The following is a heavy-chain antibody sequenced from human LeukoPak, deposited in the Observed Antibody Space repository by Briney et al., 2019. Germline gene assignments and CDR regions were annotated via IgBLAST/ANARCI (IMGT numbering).Heavy chain of an antibody. D-gene: IGHD5-12*01. CDR3: ARSLSGYDPLSAF. Sequence: GGSLRLSCEVCGFTFSSYSMTWVSQVPGRGLEWLAYMTASSVTFYYADSVRGRFTISRDNARNSLFLQMNSLTVEDTAVYYCARSLSGYDPLSAFWGQGTLVTVSS. CDR2: MTASSVTF. V-gene: IGHV3-48*04. CDR1: GFTFSSYS. J-gene: IGHJ4*02.